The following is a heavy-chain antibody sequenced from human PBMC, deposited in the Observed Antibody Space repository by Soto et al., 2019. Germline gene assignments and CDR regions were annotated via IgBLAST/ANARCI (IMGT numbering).Heavy chain of an antibody. CDR2: IYYSGST. J-gene: IGHJ6*02. Sequence: PSDTLSLTCTVSGGSISSSSYYWGWIRQPPGKGLEWIGSIYYSGSTYYNPSLKSRVTISVDTSKNQFSLKLSSVTAADTAVYYCARQSDSSGYPGRYYYYGMDVWGQGTTVTV. D-gene: IGHD3-22*01. CDR1: GGSISSSSYY. CDR3: ARQSDSSGYPGRYYYYGMDV. V-gene: IGHV4-39*01.